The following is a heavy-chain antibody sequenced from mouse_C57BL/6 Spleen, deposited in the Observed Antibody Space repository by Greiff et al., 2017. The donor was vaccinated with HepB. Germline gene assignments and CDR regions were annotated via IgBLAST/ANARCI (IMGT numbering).Heavy chain of an antibody. J-gene: IGHJ2*01. V-gene: IGHV1-63*01. Sequence: VQLQQSGAELVRPGTSVKMSCKASGYTFTNYWIGWAKQRPGHGLEWIGDIYPGGGYTNYNEKFKGKATLTADKSSSTAYMQFSSLTSEDSAIYYCARQEGRSKGYFDYWGQGTTLTVSS. CDR3: ARQEGRSKGYFDY. CDR1: GYTFTNYW. D-gene: IGHD2-5*01. CDR2: IYPGGGYT.